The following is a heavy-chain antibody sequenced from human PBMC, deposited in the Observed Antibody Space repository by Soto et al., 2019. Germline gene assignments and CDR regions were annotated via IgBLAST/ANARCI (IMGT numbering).Heavy chain of an antibody. CDR3: ARRIAARPIKFDY. CDR1: GGSFSGYY. J-gene: IGHJ4*02. Sequence: SETLSLTCAVYGGSFSGYYWSWIRQPPGKGLEWIGEINHSGSTNYNPSLKSRVTISVGTSKNQFSLKLSSVTAADTAVYYCARRIAARPIKFDYWGQGTLVTVSS. V-gene: IGHV4-34*01. CDR2: INHSGST. D-gene: IGHD6-6*01.